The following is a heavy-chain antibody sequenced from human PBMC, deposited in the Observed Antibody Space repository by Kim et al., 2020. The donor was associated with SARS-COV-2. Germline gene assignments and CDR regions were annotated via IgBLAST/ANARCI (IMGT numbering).Heavy chain of an antibody. CDR1: GGTFSSYA. D-gene: IGHD2-2*01. Sequence: SVKVSCKASGGTFSSYAISWVRQAPGQGLEWMGGIIPIFGTANYAQKFQGRVTITADESTSTAYMELSSLRSEDTAVYYCVQSSSKADNWFDPWGQGTLVTVSS. CDR2: IIPIFGTA. J-gene: IGHJ5*02. V-gene: IGHV1-69*13. CDR3: VQSSSKADNWFDP.